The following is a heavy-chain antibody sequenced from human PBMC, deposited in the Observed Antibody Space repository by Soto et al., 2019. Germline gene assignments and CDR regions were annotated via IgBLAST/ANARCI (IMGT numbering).Heavy chain of an antibody. J-gene: IGHJ4*02. CDR3: AREGGSIGGWFGRKFDS. D-gene: IGHD6-19*01. CDR2: ISSGGTTT. V-gene: IGHV3-23*01. CDR1: GFSFSTHA. Sequence: PGGSLILSWPASGFSFSTHAMSWVRPAPGKGLEWVSSISSGGTTTFYAASVEGRFTISRDKSKNTLYLQMNSLRADDTAVYYCAREGGSIGGWFGRKFDSWGQGTQVTVSS.